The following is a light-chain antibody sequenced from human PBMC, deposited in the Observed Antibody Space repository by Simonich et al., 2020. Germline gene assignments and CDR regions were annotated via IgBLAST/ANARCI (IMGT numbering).Light chain of an antibody. Sequence: DIVMTQTPLSLSVTPGQPASISCKSSQSLLHSDGKTYLYWYLHKPGQSPQLLIYEGSNRFSGVPDRFSGSGSGTDFTLKISRVEAEDVGVYYCMQSIQLPITFGQGTRLEIK. CDR2: EGS. CDR3: MQSIQLPIT. V-gene: IGKV2D-29*02. J-gene: IGKJ5*01. CDR1: QSLLHSDGKTY.